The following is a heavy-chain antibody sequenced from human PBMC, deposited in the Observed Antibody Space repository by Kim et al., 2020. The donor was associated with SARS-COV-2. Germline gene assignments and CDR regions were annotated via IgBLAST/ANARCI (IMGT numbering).Heavy chain of an antibody. CDR1: GFTFSNYA. J-gene: IGHJ4*02. Sequence: GGSLRLSCAASGFTFSNYAMTWVRQAPGKGLEWVSSISASGAYTYSADSVKGRFTISRGNSKNTLYLQMNSLRAEDTALYYCAKGGDNNSPNHGNFWDQGTLVTVSS. D-gene: IGHD1-20*01. CDR2: ISASGAYT. V-gene: IGHV3-23*01. CDR3: AKGGDNNSPNHGNF.